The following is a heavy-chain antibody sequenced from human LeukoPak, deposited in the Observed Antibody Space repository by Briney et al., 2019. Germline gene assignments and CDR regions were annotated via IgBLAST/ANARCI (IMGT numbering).Heavy chain of an antibody. J-gene: IGHJ4*02. Sequence: QSGGSLRLSCAASGFTFSSYEVNGVRQAPGKGLEWISYISSRGSTIYYADSVKGRFTISRDNAKNSLYLQMNSLRAEDTAVYYCASGAYRDYFDYWGQGTLVTVSS. V-gene: IGHV3-48*03. CDR3: ASGAYRDYFDY. CDR2: ISSRGSTI. D-gene: IGHD1-26*01. CDR1: GFTFSSYE.